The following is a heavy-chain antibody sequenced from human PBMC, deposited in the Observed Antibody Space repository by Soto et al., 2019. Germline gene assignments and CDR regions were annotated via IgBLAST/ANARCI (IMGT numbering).Heavy chain of an antibody. CDR2: ISGSGGST. CDR1: GFTFSSYA. Sequence: GGSLRLSCAASGFTFSSYAMSWVRQAPGKGLEWVSAISGSGGSTYYADSVKGRFTISRDNSKNTLCLQMNSLRAEDTAVYYCAKDRSFDYGDYVIKSRPKYYYYGMDVWGQGTTVTVSS. CDR3: AKDRSFDYGDYVIKSRPKYYYYGMDV. D-gene: IGHD4-17*01. J-gene: IGHJ6*02. V-gene: IGHV3-23*01.